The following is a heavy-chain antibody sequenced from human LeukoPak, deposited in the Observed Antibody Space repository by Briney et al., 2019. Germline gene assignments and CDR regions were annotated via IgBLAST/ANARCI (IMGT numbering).Heavy chain of an antibody. Sequence: VSPISRXXNYIYYADSVKGRFPISRDNALTSLFLQMHSLRVEDTAVYYCARVLETDCSGGSCYSGLDYWGQGTLVTVSS. CDR2: ISRXXNYI. CDR3: ARVLETDCSGGSCYSGLDY. J-gene: IGHJ4*02. D-gene: IGHD2-15*01. V-gene: IGHV3-21*01.